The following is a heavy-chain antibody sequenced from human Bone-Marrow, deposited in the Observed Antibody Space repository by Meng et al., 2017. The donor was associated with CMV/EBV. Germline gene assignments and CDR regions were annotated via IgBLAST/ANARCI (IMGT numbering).Heavy chain of an antibody. J-gene: IGHJ3*02. CDR3: ARPADFSWRAFDI. D-gene: IGHD6-13*01. V-gene: IGHV4-61*01. Sequence: SETLSLTCAVSGGSVSSGNYYWSWIRQPPGKGLEWIGYVHHSGSTSYNPSLTSRVTISMDTSKNQFSLKLISVTATDTAVYYCARPADFSWRAFDIWGQGTMVTVSS. CDR2: VHHSGST. CDR1: GGSVSSGNYY.